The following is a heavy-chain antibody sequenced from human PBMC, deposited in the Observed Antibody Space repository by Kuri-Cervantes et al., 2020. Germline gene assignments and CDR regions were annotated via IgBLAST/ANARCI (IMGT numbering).Heavy chain of an antibody. V-gene: IGHV5-51*01. J-gene: IGHJ4*02. CDR2: IYPGDSDT. D-gene: IGHD1-1*01. CDR3: ARRSIASTGTAFDY. CDR1: GYSFTSSW. Sequence: KVSCKGPGYSFTSSWIAWVRQMPGKGLEWMGIIYPGDSDTRYSPSFQGQVTISADKSISTAYLQWSSLKASDTAMYYCARRSIASTGTAFDYWGQGTLVTVSS.